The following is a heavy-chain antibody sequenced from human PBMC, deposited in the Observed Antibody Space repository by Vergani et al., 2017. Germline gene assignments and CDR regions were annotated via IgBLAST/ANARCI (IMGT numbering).Heavy chain of an antibody. CDR1: GFTFDDYA. D-gene: IGHD2-2*01. J-gene: IGHJ4*02. V-gene: IGHV3-43D*04. CDR2: ISWDGGST. CDR3: AKAHEVVPAPPDY. Sequence: VQLVESGGVVVQPGGSLRLSCAASGFTFDDYAMHWVRQAPGKGLEWVSLISWDGGSTYYADSVKGRFTISRDNSKNTLYLQMNSLRAEDTAVYYCAKAHEVVPAPPDYWGQGTLVTVSS.